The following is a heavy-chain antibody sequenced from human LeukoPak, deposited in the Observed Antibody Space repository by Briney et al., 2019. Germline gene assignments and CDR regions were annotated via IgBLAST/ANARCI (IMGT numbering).Heavy chain of an antibody. D-gene: IGHD1-7*01. Sequence: GGSLRLSCAASGFTFDDYAMHWVRQAPGKGLEWVSGISWNSGSIGYADSVKGRFTISRDNAKNSLYLQMNSLRAEDTALYYCAKDRGMRTYCFDYWGQGTLVTVSS. CDR2: ISWNSGSI. CDR3: AKDRGMRTYCFDY. J-gene: IGHJ4*02. V-gene: IGHV3-9*01. CDR1: GFTFDDYA.